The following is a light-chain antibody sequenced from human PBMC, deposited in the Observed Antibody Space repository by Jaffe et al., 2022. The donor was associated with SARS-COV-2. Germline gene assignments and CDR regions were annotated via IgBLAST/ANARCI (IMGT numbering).Light chain of an antibody. CDR3: QAWDSGTVV. Sequence: SYELTQPPSVSVSPGQTATITCSGDKLGNRYTYWYQQKPGQSPVLVINQDTKRPSGIPERFSGSNSGNTATLTVSGTQSMDEADYYCQAWDSGTVVFGGGTKLTVL. J-gene: IGLJ2*01. V-gene: IGLV3-1*01. CDR2: QDT. CDR1: KLGNRY.